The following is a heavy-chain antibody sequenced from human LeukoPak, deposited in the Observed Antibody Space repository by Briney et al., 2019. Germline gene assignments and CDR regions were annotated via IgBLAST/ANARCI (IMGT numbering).Heavy chain of an antibody. V-gene: IGHV3-74*01. D-gene: IGHD5-18*01. CDR2: INSDGSIT. J-gene: IGHJ6*02. CDR3: ARDAVDTANAV. Sequence: GGSLRLSCAASGFTFTTYWMHWVRQAPGKGLVWVSHINSDGSITGYADSVKGRFTISRDNAKNTLYLQMDSLRAEDTAVYYCARDAVDTANAVWGQGTTVTVSS. CDR1: GFTFTTYW.